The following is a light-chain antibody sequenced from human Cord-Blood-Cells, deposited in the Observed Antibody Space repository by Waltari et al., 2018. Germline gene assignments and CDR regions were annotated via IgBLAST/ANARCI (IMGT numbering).Light chain of an antibody. Sequence: QLVLTQSPSASASLGASVKLTCTLSSGHSSYAIAWHQQQPEKGPRYLMKLNSDGSHSKGDGIPGRSSGSSYGAERYLTISSLQSEDEADYYCQTWGTGIQGVFGGGTKLTVL. CDR2: LNSDGSH. CDR3: QTWGTGIQGV. CDR1: SGHSSYA. V-gene: IGLV4-69*01. J-gene: IGLJ3*02.